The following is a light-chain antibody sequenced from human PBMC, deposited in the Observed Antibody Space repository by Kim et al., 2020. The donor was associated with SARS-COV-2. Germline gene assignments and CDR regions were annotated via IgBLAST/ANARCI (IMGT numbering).Light chain of an antibody. CDR2: YDT. J-gene: IGLJ2*01. V-gene: IGLV3-21*04. CDR1: SIVLQR. Sequence: GKTARIPGGEKSIVLQRVHWYQQKPGQAAVLVIYYDTDRPSGIPERFSGSNSGNTATLTISRVEAGDEADDYCQVCDTGSDHPIFGGGTQLTVL. CDR3: QVCDTGSDHPI.